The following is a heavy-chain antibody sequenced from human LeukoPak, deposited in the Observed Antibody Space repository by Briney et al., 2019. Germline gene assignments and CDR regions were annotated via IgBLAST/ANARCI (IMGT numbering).Heavy chain of an antibody. CDR2: IYYSGST. D-gene: IGHD2-15*01. J-gene: IGHJ4*02. CDR1: GGSISSSSYY. Sequence: LETLSLTCTVSGGSISSSSYYWGWIRQPPGKGLEWIGSIYYSGSTYYNPSLKSRVTISVDTSKNQFSLKVTSVTAADTAVYYCVRHGGGYCSGGSCYVDYWGQGTLVTVSS. V-gene: IGHV4-39*01. CDR3: VRHGGGYCSGGSCYVDY.